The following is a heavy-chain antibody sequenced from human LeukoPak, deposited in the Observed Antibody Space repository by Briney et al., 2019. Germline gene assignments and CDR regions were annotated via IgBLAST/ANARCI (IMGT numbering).Heavy chain of an antibody. V-gene: IGHV3-NL1*01. CDR2: IYSGGST. D-gene: IGHD6-19*01. Sequence: TGGSLRLSCAASGFTFSSYSMNWVRQAPGKGLEWVSLIYSGGSTYYADSVKGRFTISRDKSKNTLFLQMNSLRTDDSAVYYCPKDRARYGRGWPGLDYWGQGTLVSVSS. CDR3: PKDRARYGRGWPGLDY. CDR1: GFTFSSYS. J-gene: IGHJ4*02.